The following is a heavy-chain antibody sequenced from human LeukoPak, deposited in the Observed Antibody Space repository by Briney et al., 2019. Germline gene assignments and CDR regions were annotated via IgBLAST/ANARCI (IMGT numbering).Heavy chain of an antibody. Sequence: ASVKVSCKASGYTFTSYYMHWVRQAPGQGLEWMGIINPSGGSTSYAQKFQGKVTMTRDTSTSAVYMELSSLRSEDTAVYYCARDNAVVPAAMDAFDIWGQGTMVTVSS. CDR3: ARDNAVVPAAMDAFDI. D-gene: IGHD2-2*01. CDR1: GYTFTSYY. CDR2: INPSGGST. J-gene: IGHJ3*02. V-gene: IGHV1-46*01.